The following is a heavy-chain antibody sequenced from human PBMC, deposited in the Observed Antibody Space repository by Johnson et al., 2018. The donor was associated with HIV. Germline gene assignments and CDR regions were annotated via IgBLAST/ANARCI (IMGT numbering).Heavy chain of an antibody. Sequence: VQLVESGGSMVQPGRSLRLSCAASGFTFDDYAMHWVRQAPGKGLEWVSGISWNSGNIDYADSMKGRFTISRDNSKNTLYLQMNSLRAEDTAVYYCAKEDRITVTRVTWGAFDIWGQWTMVTVSS. J-gene: IGHJ3*02. CDR2: ISWNSGNI. D-gene: IGHD4-17*01. CDR1: GFTFDDYA. V-gene: IGHV3-9*01. CDR3: AKEDRITVTRVTWGAFDI.